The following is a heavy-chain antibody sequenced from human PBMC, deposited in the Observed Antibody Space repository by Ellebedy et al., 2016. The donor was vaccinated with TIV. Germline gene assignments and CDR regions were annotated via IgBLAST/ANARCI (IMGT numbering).Heavy chain of an antibody. J-gene: IGHJ6*02. D-gene: IGHD2-15*01. V-gene: IGHV1-69*04. Sequence: AASVKVSCKASGATFNTYAITWVRQAPGQGLEWMGRIIPILGIANYAQKFQGRVTITRDKSMSTVYMELSSLRSEDTAVYYCASRGVPLGYCSGGSCLETYVYYGMDVWGQGTTVTVSS. CDR2: IIPILGIA. CDR1: GATFNTYA. CDR3: ASRGVPLGYCSGGSCLETYVYYGMDV.